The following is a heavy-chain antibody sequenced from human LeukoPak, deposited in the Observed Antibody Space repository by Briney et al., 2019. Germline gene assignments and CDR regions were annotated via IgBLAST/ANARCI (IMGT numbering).Heavy chain of an antibody. CDR1: GGSVSSSIYY. Sequence: PSETLSLTCTVSGGSVSSSIYYWSWIRQSPGKGLEWIGYIDYSGSTNYNPSLKSRVTISGNTSKNQFSLKLRSVTAADTAVYYCARDGLRSWELPHYWYFDLWGRGTLVTVSS. D-gene: IGHD1-26*01. J-gene: IGHJ2*01. V-gene: IGHV4-61*01. CDR2: IDYSGST. CDR3: ARDGLRSWELPHYWYFDL.